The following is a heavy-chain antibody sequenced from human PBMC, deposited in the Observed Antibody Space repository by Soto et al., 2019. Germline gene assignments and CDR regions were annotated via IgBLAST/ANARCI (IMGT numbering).Heavy chain of an antibody. CDR2: ISSSGGST. CDR3: AKDYQTKRVSVFDY. D-gene: IGHD1-26*01. CDR1: GFTFSSYV. V-gene: IGHV3-23*01. Sequence: PGGSLRLSCAASGFTFSSYVMNWVRQAPGKGLEWVSTISSSGGSTYYADSVKGRFTISRDNSKNMLHLQMNSLGAEDTAIYYCAKDYQTKRVSVFDYWGQGTLVTVSS. J-gene: IGHJ4*02.